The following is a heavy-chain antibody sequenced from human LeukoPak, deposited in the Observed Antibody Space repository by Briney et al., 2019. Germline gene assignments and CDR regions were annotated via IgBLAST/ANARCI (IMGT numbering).Heavy chain of an antibody. D-gene: IGHD3-22*01. V-gene: IGHV1-69*05. J-gene: IGHJ4*02. CDR1: GGTFSSYA. Sequence: SVKVSCKASGGTFSSYAISWVRQAPGQGLEWMGGIIPIFGTANYAQKFQGRVTITTDESTSTAYTELSSLRSEDTAVYYCARFLYYDRTGYGFDYWGQGTLVTVSS. CDR3: ARFLYYDRTGYGFDY. CDR2: IIPIFGTA.